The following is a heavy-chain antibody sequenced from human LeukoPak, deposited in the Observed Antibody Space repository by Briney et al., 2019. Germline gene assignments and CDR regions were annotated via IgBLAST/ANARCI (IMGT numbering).Heavy chain of an antibody. CDR2: MNPNSGNT. CDR1: GYTFTSYD. D-gene: IGHD3-10*01. Sequence: ASVKVSCKASGYTFTSYDINWVRQATGQGLEWMGWMNPNSGNTGYAQKFQGRVTMTRNTSISTAYMELSSLRSEDTAVYYCARGDVVRGVIPPYYYYYMDVWGKGTTVTISS. V-gene: IGHV1-8*02. J-gene: IGHJ6*03. CDR3: ARGDVVRGVIPPYYYYYMDV.